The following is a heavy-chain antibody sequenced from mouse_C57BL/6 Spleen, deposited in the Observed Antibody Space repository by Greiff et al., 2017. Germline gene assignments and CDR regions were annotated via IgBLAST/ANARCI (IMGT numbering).Heavy chain of an antibody. V-gene: IGHV1-85*01. Sequence: VKVVESGPELVKPGASVKLSCKASGYTFTSYDINWVKQRPGQGLEWIGWIYPRDGSTKYNEKFKGKATLTVDTSSSTAYMELHSLTSEDSAVYFCARGIYDGYYGYAMDYWGQGTSVTVSS. CDR1: GYTFTSYD. CDR3: ARGIYDGYYGYAMDY. CDR2: IYPRDGST. D-gene: IGHD2-3*01. J-gene: IGHJ4*01.